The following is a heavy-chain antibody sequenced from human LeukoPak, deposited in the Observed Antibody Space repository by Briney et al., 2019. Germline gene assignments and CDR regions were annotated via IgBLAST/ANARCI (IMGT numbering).Heavy chain of an antibody. Sequence: PGGSLRLSCTASGFTFGDYIMSWFRQAPGKGLEWVGFIRRKAYGGTTEYAASVKGRFTISRDDSKSIAYLQMNSLKTEDTAMYYCTRPARISMIVGGLGYFHYWGQGTLVTVSS. CDR3: TRPARISMIVGGLGYFHY. D-gene: IGHD3-22*01. CDR1: GFTFGDYI. CDR2: IRRKAYGGTT. V-gene: IGHV3-49*03. J-gene: IGHJ4*02.